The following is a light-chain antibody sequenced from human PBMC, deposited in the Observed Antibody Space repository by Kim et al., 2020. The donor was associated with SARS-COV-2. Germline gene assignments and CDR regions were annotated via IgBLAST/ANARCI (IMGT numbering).Light chain of an antibody. CDR2: DAS. CDR1: QAVSTSY. V-gene: IGKV3-20*01. J-gene: IGKJ4*01. CDR3: QQYASSPTT. Sequence: SPGERATPSCRASQAVSTSYLAWYQQKPGQAPRLLINDASRRATGIPDRFSGSGSGTDFTLTISRLEPEDFAVYYCQQYASSPTTFGGGTKVDIK.